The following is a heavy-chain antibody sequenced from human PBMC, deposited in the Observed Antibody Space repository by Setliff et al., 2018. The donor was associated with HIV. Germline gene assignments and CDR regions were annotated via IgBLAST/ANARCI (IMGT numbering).Heavy chain of an antibody. J-gene: IGHJ5*01. D-gene: IGHD1-7*01. CDR3: ARVRLELRQYWFDS. CDR1: GGSFSSYY. Sequence: SETLSLTCAVYGGSFSSYYWTWIRQTPEKGLEWIGEINHSGSTNYNPSLKRRVTISVDTSKNQFSLKLNSVTAADTAVYYCARVRLELRQYWFDSWGQGSPVTVSS. V-gene: IGHV4-34*01. CDR2: INHSGST.